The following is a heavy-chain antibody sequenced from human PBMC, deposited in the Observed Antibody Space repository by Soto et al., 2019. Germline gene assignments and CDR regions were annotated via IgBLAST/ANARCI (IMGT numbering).Heavy chain of an antibody. CDR2: IYSGGDT. J-gene: IGHJ6*04. CDR3: ARKTGSIPSGGGV. D-gene: IGHD3-9*01. Sequence: EVQLVESGGGLVQPGGSLRLSCTASGFAVRHNYMTWVRQAPGKGLEWVSLIYSGGDTAYADSVKGRFTISRHTAQNTLYLQMNSLRAEDTAVYYCARKTGSIPSGGGVWCKGTAVTVSS. V-gene: IGHV3-53*04. CDR1: GFAVRHNY.